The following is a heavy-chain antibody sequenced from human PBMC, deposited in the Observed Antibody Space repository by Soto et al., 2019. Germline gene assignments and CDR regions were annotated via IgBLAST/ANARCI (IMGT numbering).Heavy chain of an antibody. CDR2: INHSGST. CDR1: GGSFSGYY. CDR3: AKEGIGGIFGAGGFDP. Sequence: PSETLSLTCAVYGGSFSGYYWSWIRQPPGKGLEWIGEINHSGSTNYNPSLKSRVTISVDTSKNQFSLKLSSVTAADTAMYYCAKEGIGGIFGAGGFDPWGQGTLVTVSS. J-gene: IGHJ5*02. D-gene: IGHD3-3*01. V-gene: IGHV4-34*01.